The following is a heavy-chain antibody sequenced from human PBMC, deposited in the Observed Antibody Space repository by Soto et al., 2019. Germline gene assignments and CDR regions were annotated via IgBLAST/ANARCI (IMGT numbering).Heavy chain of an antibody. Sequence: ASVKVSCKASGYTFTSYVISWVRQAPGQGLEWMGWISAYNGNTNYAQKLQGRVTMTTDTSTSTAYMDLSSLRSEDTAVYYCARDNGQRDYYDSSLDAFDIWGQGTMVTVSS. CDR2: ISAYNGNT. V-gene: IGHV1-18*01. D-gene: IGHD3-22*01. J-gene: IGHJ3*02. CDR3: ARDNGQRDYYDSSLDAFDI. CDR1: GYTFTSYV.